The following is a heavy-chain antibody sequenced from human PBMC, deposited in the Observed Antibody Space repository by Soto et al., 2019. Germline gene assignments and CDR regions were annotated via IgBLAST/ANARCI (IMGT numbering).Heavy chain of an antibody. CDR1: GGSISSGGYY. V-gene: IGHV4-31*03. Sequence: QVQLQESGPGLVKPSQTLSLTCTVSGGSISSGGYYWSWIRQHPGKGLEWIGYIYYSGSTYYNPSLKGRFIISVDTTKNRFSLQVRSVTAADTGVYYCARVFSSTVTPTRYFDYWGQGTLVTVSS. J-gene: IGHJ4*02. CDR2: IYYSGST. CDR3: ARVFSSTVTPTRYFDY. D-gene: IGHD4-17*01.